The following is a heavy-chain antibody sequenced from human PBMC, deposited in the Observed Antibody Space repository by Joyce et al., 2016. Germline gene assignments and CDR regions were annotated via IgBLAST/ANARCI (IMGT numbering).Heavy chain of an antibody. V-gene: IGHV4-4*02. CDR3: AKYSSNWNWFDP. Sequence: QVQLQESGPGLVKPSGTLSLTCAASGGSISSNDWWSWVRQPPGKGLEWSGEIHHSGNTNYNPSLKGRVTISVDKSKNEFSLKVTSVTAADTAVYYCAKYSSNWNWFDPWGQGTLATVSS. CDR2: IHHSGNT. D-gene: IGHD6-13*01. J-gene: IGHJ5*02. CDR1: GGSISSNDW.